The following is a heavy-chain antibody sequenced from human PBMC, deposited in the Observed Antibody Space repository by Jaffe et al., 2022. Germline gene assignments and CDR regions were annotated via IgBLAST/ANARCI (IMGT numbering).Heavy chain of an antibody. Sequence: QVQLQESGPGLVKPSGTLSLTCAVSGDSISSSDWWNWVRQSPGKGLEWIAEIYHGGNTNYNPSLKSRVTISVDKSLNRVSLNLTYVTAADTAVYYCARDHDHGDGTWAFDIWGQGTMVTVSS. CDR3: ARDHDHGDGTWAFDI. J-gene: IGHJ3*02. CDR2: IYHGGNT. D-gene: IGHD4-17*01. V-gene: IGHV4-4*02. CDR1: GDSISSSDW.